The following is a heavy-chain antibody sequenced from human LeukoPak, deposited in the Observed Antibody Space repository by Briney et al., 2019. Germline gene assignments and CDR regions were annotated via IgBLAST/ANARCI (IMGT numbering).Heavy chain of an antibody. Sequence: ASVKVSCKASGYTFTTYAIHWVRQAPGQRLEWMGWINAGNGNTKYSQKFQARVTITRDTSASTAYMELSSLRSEDTAVYYCARDPIGSRWPYYFDYWGQGTLVTVSS. CDR1: GYTFTTYA. V-gene: IGHV1-3*01. CDR2: INAGNGNT. D-gene: IGHD6-13*01. J-gene: IGHJ4*02. CDR3: ARDPIGSRWPYYFDY.